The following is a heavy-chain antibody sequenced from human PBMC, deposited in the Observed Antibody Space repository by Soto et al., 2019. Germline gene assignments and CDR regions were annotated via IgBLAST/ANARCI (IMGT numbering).Heavy chain of an antibody. CDR3: AKGTSSSWYSYYYYGMDV. J-gene: IGHJ6*02. CDR2: ISGSGGST. CDR1: GFTFSSYA. D-gene: IGHD6-13*01. V-gene: IGHV3-23*01. Sequence: GGSLRLSCAASGFTFSSYAMSWVRQAPGKGLEWVSAISGSGGSTYYADSVKGRFTISRDNSKNTLYLQMNSLRAEDTAVYYCAKGTSSSWYSYYYYGMDVWGQGTTVTVSS.